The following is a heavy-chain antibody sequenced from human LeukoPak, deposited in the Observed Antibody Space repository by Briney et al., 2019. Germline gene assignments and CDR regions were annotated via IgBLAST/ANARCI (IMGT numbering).Heavy chain of an antibody. V-gene: IGHV3-23*01. CDR2: ISGNGGST. CDR3: GRGFSIVPAGIPDY. CDR1: GFTINSYA. J-gene: IGHJ4*02. Sequence: GGSLRLSCAASGFTINSYAMSWVRQAPGKGLEWVSGISGNGGSTYSADSVKGRFSISRDNSKNTLYLQMNSLRAEDTAVYYCGRGFSIVPAGIPDYWGLGTLVTVSS. D-gene: IGHD2-2*02.